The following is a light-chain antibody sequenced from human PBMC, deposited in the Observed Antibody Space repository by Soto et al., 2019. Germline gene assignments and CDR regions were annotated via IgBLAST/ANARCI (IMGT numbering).Light chain of an antibody. CDR2: GAS. CDR3: QQFGSSPSMYT. CDR1: QSVRSDY. Sequence: EIVLTQSPGTLSLSPGERATLSFRASQSVRSDYLAWYQQKPGQAPRLLIYGASSRATGIPDRFSGSGSGTDFTLTISRLEPEDFAVYYCQQFGSSPSMYTFGQGTKLEIK. J-gene: IGKJ2*01. V-gene: IGKV3-20*01.